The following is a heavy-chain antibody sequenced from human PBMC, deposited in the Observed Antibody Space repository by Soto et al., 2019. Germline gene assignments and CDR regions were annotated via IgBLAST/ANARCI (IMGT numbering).Heavy chain of an antibody. CDR2: ISGYNGST. CDR3: ARDSPRWGIGWNWFDP. V-gene: IGHV1-18*04. CDR1: GYTFTAYG. D-gene: IGHD3-16*01. Sequence: QVQLVQSGVEVKKPGASVKVSCKSSGYTFTAYGISWVRQAPGQGLEWMGWISGYNGSTKYPQKFQGRVTMTTDTSTSTAYMELRRLRGDDTAAYYCARDSPRWGIGWNWFDPWGQGTLVTVSS. J-gene: IGHJ5*02.